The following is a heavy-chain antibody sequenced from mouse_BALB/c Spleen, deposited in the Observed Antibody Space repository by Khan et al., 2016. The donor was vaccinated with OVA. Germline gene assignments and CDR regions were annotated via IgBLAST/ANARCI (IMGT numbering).Heavy chain of an antibody. V-gene: IGHV5-17*02. CDR1: GFTFSSFG. CDR3: ERDSYGYMSYFDY. CDR2: ISRGSNTT. Sequence: EVELVESGGGLVQPGGTRKLSCAASGFTFSSFGMHWVRQAPEKGLEWVAYISRGSNTTYYVDTLMGRFTLTRDNTKNTRNLQMNSLRSEDTAMYYCERDSYGYMSYFDYWGQGTTLTVSS. J-gene: IGHJ2*01. D-gene: IGHD1-2*01.